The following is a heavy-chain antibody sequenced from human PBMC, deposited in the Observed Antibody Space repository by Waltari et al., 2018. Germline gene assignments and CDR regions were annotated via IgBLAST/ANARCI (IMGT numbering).Heavy chain of an antibody. D-gene: IGHD6-6*01. CDR3: AREVSSSSSAGSAY. V-gene: IGHV4-34*01. J-gene: IGHJ4*02. CDR2: INNSGST. Sequence: QVQLQQWGAGLLKPSETLSLTCAVYGGSFSGYYWSWIRQPPGKGLEWIGEINNSGSTNYNPALKSRVTISVDTSKNQFSLKLSSVTAADTAVYYCAREVSSSSSAGSAYLGQGTLVTVSS. CDR1: GGSFSGYY.